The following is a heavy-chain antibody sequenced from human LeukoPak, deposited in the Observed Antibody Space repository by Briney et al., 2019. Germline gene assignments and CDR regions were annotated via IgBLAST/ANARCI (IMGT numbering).Heavy chain of an antibody. CDR3: ARDADYDSSAYGY. Sequence: PGGSLRLSCAASGFTFSSFTMSWARQVPGKGLEWVSYISLGSSTMFYADSVKGRFTISRDNAKNTLYLQMNSLRAEDTAVYYCARDADYDSSAYGYWGQGTLVTVSS. D-gene: IGHD3-22*01. V-gene: IGHV3-48*01. J-gene: IGHJ4*02. CDR1: GFTFSSFT. CDR2: ISLGSSTM.